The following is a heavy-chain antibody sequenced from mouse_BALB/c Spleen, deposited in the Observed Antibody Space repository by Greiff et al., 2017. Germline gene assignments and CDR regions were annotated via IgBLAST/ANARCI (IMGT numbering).Heavy chain of an antibody. CDR3: AIYYGNYLYAMDY. D-gene: IGHD2-1*01. Sequence: LQQPGSELVRPGASVKLSCKASGYTFTSYWMHWVKQRPGQGLEWIGNIYPGSGSTNYDEKFKGKATLTADKSSSTAYMQLSSLTSVDSAVYFCAIYYGNYLYAMDYWGQGTSVTVSS. V-gene: IGHV1S22*01. CDR1: GYTFTSYW. J-gene: IGHJ4*01. CDR2: IYPGSGST.